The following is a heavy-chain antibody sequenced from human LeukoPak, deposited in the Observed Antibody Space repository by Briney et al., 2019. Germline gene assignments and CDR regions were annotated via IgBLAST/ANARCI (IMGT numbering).Heavy chain of an antibody. CDR3: AAAFDY. J-gene: IGHJ4*02. CDR1: GGSISSGGYY. D-gene: IGHD6-25*01. CDR2: IYHSGST. V-gene: IGHV4-30-2*01. Sequence: KSSETLSLTCTVSGGSISSGGYYWSRIRQPPGKGLEWIGYIYHSGSTYYNPSLKSRVTISVDTSKNQFSLELNSVTAADTAVYYCAAAFDYWGQGTLVTVSS.